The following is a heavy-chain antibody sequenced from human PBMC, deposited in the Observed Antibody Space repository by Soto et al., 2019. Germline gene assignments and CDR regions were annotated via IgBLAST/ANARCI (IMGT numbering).Heavy chain of an antibody. D-gene: IGHD2-2*02. J-gene: IGHJ5*02. CDR1: GGTFSSYA. Sequence: SVKVSCKASGGTFSSYAISWVRQAPGQGLAWMGGIIPIFGTANYAQKFQGRVTITADESTSTAYMELSSLRSEDTAVYYCARSGYCSSTSCYMGGRWFDPWGQGTLVTVSS. V-gene: IGHV1-69*01. CDR3: ARSGYCSSTSCYMGGRWFDP. CDR2: IIPIFGTA.